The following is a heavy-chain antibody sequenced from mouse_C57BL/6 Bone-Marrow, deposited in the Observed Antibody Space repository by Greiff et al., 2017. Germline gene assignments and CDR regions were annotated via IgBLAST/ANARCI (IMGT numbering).Heavy chain of an antibody. J-gene: IGHJ3*01. CDR2: INPNNGGT. Sequence: VQLQQSGPELVKPGASVKISCKASGYTFTDYYMNWVKQSHGKSLEWIGDINPNNGGTSYNQKFKGKATLTVDKSSSTAYMELRSLTSEDSAVYYCARSGGNFFAYWGQGTLVTVSA. CDR3: ARSGGNFFAY. D-gene: IGHD2-1*01. CDR1: GYTFTDYY. V-gene: IGHV1-26*01.